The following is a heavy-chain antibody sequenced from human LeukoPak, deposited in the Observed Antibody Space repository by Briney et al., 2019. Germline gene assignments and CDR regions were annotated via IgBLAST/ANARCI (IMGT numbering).Heavy chain of an antibody. D-gene: IGHD3-3*01. V-gene: IGHV3-48*04. CDR1: GFSFSSYG. Sequence: GGSLRLSCATSGFSFSSYGMNWVRQAPGKGLEWVSYIGGWSSPTDHADSVKGRFTISRDNARNSLYLQMNNLTVEGTAVYYCARDPGFSVARWGQGSLVFVSS. CDR3: ARDPGFSVAR. CDR2: IGGWSSPT. J-gene: IGHJ4*02.